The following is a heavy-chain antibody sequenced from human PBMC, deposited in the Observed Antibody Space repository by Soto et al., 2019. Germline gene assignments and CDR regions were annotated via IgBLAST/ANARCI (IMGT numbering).Heavy chain of an antibody. J-gene: IGHJ3*01. Sequence: VQLVQSGADVKKPGSSVKVSCKTSGGSFGSSAISWVRQAPAQGLEWMGEIIPVFDKANYAQNFQGRLTITADELTGTVFMELSSLRSEDTAVYFCARLRRDWGDAFDLWGLGTFVTVSS. CDR3: ARLRRDWGDAFDL. D-gene: IGHD3-16*01. V-gene: IGHV1-69*01. CDR1: GGSFGSSA. CDR2: IIPVFDKA.